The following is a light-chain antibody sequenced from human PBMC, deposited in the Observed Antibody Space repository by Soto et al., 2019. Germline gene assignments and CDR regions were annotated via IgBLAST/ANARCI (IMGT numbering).Light chain of an antibody. CDR3: QQYGSSPET. J-gene: IGKJ1*01. CDR1: QSVSSSY. CDR2: GAS. V-gene: IGKV3-20*01. Sequence: EIVLTQSPGTLSLSPGERATLSCRASQSVSSSYLAWYQQKPGQAPRLLIYGASSMATGIPDRFSGSGSGTEFTLTISRLEPEDVAVYYCQQYGSSPETFGQGTKVEIK.